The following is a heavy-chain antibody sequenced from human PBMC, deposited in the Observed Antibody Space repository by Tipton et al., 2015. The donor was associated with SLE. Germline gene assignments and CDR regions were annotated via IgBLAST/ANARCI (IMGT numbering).Heavy chain of an antibody. CDR1: GFTFSSYW. V-gene: IGHV3-7*01. Sequence: SLRLSCAASGFTFSSYWMSWVRQAPGKGLEGVANIKQDGSDKYYVDSVKGRFTISRDNAKNSLYLQMNSLRAEDTAVYYCARVYLWEWGAFDIWGQGTMVTVSS. CDR3: ARVYLWEWGAFDI. D-gene: IGHD3-16*01. J-gene: IGHJ3*02. CDR2: IKQDGSDK.